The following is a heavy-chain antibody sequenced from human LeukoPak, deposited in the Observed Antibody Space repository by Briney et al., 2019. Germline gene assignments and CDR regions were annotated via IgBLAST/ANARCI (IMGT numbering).Heavy chain of an antibody. Sequence: ASVKVSCKASGYTFTGYYMHWVRQAPGQGLEWMGWINPNSGGTNYAQKFQGRVTMTRDTSISTAYMELSRLRSDDTAVYYCATAYCSSTSCYFDAFDIWGQGTMVTVSS. J-gene: IGHJ3*02. CDR3: ATAYCSSTSCYFDAFDI. V-gene: IGHV1-2*02. D-gene: IGHD2-2*01. CDR1: GYTFTGYY. CDR2: INPNSGGT.